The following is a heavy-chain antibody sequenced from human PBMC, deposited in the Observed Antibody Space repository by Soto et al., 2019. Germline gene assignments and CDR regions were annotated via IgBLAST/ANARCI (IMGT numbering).Heavy chain of an antibody. Sequence: QVQLVQSGAEVKKPGSSVKVSCKASGGTFSSYAISWVRQAPGQGLEWMGGIIPIFGTANYAQKFQGRVTITADESTSTAYMELSSLRSEDTAVYYCARGSIYCGGDCYYFQHRGQGTLVTVSS. V-gene: IGHV1-69*01. CDR2: IIPIFGTA. D-gene: IGHD2-21*02. J-gene: IGHJ1*01. CDR1: GGTFSSYA. CDR3: ARGSIYCGGDCYYFQH.